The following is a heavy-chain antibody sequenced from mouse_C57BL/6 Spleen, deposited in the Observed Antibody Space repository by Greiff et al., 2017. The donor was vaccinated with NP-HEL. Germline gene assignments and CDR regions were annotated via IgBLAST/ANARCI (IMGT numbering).Heavy chain of an antibody. CDR3: ARSRGPYYYGSSYDYFDY. CDR1: GYTFTSYG. J-gene: IGHJ2*01. CDR2: IYPRSGNT. V-gene: IGHV1-81*01. D-gene: IGHD1-1*01. Sequence: QVQLKQSGAELARPGASVKLSCKASGYTFTSYGISWVKQRTGQGLEWIGEIYPRSGNTYYNEKFKGKATLTADKSSSTAYMELRSLTSEDSAVYFCARSRGPYYYGSSYDYFDYWGQGTTLTVSS.